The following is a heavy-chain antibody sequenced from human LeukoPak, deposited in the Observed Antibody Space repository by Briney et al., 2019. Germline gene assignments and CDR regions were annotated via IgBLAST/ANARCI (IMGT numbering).Heavy chain of an antibody. V-gene: IGHV4-39*07. CDR1: GGSISSSSYY. D-gene: IGHD6-6*01. J-gene: IGHJ5*02. CDR2: IYYSGST. Sequence: SETLSLTCTVSGGSISSSSYYWGWIRQPPGKGLEWIGSIYYSGSTYYNPSLKSRVTTSVDTSKNQFSLKLSSVTAADTAVYYCARVAEYSSSSLFWFDPWGQGTLVTVSS. CDR3: ARVAEYSSSSLFWFDP.